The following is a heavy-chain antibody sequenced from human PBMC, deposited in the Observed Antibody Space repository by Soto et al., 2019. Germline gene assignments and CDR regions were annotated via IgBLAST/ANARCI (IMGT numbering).Heavy chain of an antibody. CDR3: ARDSSPDYNWFDP. J-gene: IGHJ5*02. CDR1: GFTFSNAW. Sequence: PGGSLRLSCAASGFTFSNAWMNWVRQAPGKGLEWVGRIKSKTDGGTTDYAAPVKGRFTISRDDSKNTLYLQMNSLKTEDTAVYYCARDSSPDYNWFDPWGQGTLVTVSS. CDR2: IKSKTDGGTT. D-gene: IGHD6-13*01. V-gene: IGHV3-15*07.